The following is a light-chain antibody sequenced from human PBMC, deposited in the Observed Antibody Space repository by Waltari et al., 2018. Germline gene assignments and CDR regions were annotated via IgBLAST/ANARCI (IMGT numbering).Light chain of an antibody. J-gene: IGKJ1*01. CDR1: QFINNNY. Sequence: IVLTQSPSTLSLSPGDSDTRSCRASQFINNNYLALFQQKPGQAPRLLIYGASKRAAGIPDRFSGRGSGTDFSLAISRLEPEDFAVYHCQQYGASPGTFGQGTKVEIK. CDR2: GAS. V-gene: IGKV3-20*01. CDR3: QQYGASPGT.